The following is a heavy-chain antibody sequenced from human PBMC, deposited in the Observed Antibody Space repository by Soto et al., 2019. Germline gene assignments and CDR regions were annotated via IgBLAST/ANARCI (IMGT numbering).Heavy chain of an antibody. D-gene: IGHD5-12*01. V-gene: IGHV3-23*01. CDR2: ISGSGGST. Sequence: GGSLRLSCAASGSTFTSYAISWVRQAPGKGLEWVSAISGSGGSTYYADSVKGRFTISRDNSKNTLYLQMNSLRAEDTAVYYCAKSAVVATIFRDYYYYGMDVWGQGTTVTVS. CDR3: AKSAVVATIFRDYYYYGMDV. CDR1: GSTFTSYA. J-gene: IGHJ6*02.